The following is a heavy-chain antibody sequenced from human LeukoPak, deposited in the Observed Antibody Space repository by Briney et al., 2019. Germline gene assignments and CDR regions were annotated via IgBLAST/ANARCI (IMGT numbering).Heavy chain of an antibody. CDR3: ARDYSLTLGTTTYFQH. CDR2: INTNTGNP. J-gene: IGHJ1*01. D-gene: IGHD1-1*01. CDR1: GYIFDIYA. V-gene: IGHV7-4-1*02. Sequence: ASVKVSCKESGYIFDIYAMIWVRQAPGQGLELMGWINTNTGNPTYAQGFTGRFVFSLDTSVSTAYLQISSLKAEDTAVYYCARDYSLTLGTTTYFQHWGQGTLVTVSS.